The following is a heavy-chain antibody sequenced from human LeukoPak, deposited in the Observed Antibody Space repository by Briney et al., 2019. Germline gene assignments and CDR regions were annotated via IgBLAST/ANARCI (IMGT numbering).Heavy chain of an antibody. D-gene: IGHD3-3*01. CDR2: IYHSGST. J-gene: IGHJ5*02. V-gene: IGHV4-38-2*01. Sequence: SETLSLTCAVSGYSISSGYYWGWIRPPPGKGLEWIGSIYHSGSTYYNPSLKSRVIISVDTSKNQFSLKLSSVTAADTAVYYCARQRFLEWLLSSREHNWFDPWGQGTLVTVSS. CDR3: ARQRFLEWLLSSREHNWFDP. CDR1: GYSISSGYY.